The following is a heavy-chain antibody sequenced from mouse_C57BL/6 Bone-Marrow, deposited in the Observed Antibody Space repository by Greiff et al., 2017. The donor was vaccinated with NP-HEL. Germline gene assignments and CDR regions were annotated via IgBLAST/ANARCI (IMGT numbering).Heavy chain of an antibody. J-gene: IGHJ2*01. CDR1: GYTFTSYW. CDR2: IDPSDSYT. D-gene: IGHD2-5*01. V-gene: IGHV1-69*01. CDR3: ARWGYSNYPFAY. Sequence: QVQLQQPGAELVMPGASVKLSCKASGYTFTSYWMHWVKQRPGQGLEWIGEIDPSDSYTKYNQKFKGKSTLTVDKSSSTAYMQLSSLTSEDSAVYYCARWGYSNYPFAYWGQGTTLTVSS.